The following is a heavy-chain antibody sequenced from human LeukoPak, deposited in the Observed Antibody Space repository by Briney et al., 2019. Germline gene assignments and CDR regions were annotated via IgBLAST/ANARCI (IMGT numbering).Heavy chain of an antibody. Sequence: SETLSLTCTVSGGSISSGGYYWSWTRQHPGKGLEWIGYIYYSGSTYYNPSLKSRVTISVDTSKNQFSLKLSSVTAADTAVYYCATHTMQNAFDIWGQGTMVTVSS. D-gene: IGHD3-10*01. CDR2: IYYSGST. CDR3: ATHTMQNAFDI. J-gene: IGHJ3*02. V-gene: IGHV4-31*03. CDR1: GGSISSGGYY.